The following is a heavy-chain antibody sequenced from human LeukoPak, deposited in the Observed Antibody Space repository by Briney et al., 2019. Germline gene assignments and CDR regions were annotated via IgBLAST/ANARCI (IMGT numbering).Heavy chain of an antibody. CDR2: ISSNGRTI. V-gene: IGHV3-48*03. CDR1: GFTFSSYE. Sequence: PGGSLRLPCAASGFTFSSYEMNWVRQAPGKGLEWVSYISSNGRTIYYADSVKGRFTISRDNAKNSLYLQMNSLRAEDTAVYYCARERGYSYGPLDYWGQGTLVTVSS. CDR3: ARERGYSYGPLDY. J-gene: IGHJ4*02. D-gene: IGHD5-18*01.